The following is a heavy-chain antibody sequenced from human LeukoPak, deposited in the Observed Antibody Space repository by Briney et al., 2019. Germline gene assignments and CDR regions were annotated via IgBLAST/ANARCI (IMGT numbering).Heavy chain of an antibody. Sequence: ASVKVSCKASGSTFTGSYMHSVRQAPGQGLEWMGWINPNSGGTNYAQKFQGRVTMTRDTSISTAYMELSRLRSDDTAVYYCARGYYYGSGSYYIRIFDYWGQGTLVTVSS. J-gene: IGHJ4*02. CDR2: INPNSGGT. D-gene: IGHD3-10*01. V-gene: IGHV1-2*02. CDR1: GSTFTGSY. CDR3: ARGYYYGSGSYYIRIFDY.